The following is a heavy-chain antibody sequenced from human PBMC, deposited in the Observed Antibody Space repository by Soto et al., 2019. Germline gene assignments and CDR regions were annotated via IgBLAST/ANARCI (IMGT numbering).Heavy chain of an antibody. CDR1: GGSFSVYY. D-gene: IGHD2-15*01. Sequence: KTSETLSLTCAVYGGSFSVYYWSWIRQPPGKGLEWIGYIYYTGSIIDNPSLKSRVTMSVDMSMKQFSLKLNSVNAADTAVYYCARTTTLENYFDYWGQGTLVTVSS. CDR3: ARTTTLENYFDY. J-gene: IGHJ4*02. V-gene: IGHV4-59*01. CDR2: IYYTGSI.